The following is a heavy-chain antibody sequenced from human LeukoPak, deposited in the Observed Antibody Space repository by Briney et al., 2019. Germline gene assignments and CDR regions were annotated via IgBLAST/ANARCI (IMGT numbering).Heavy chain of an antibody. CDR2: ISYDGSNK. CDR3: GRGSVGFGELNY. D-gene: IGHD3-10*01. CDR1: GFTFSSYA. V-gene: IGHV3-30-3*01. J-gene: IGHJ4*02. Sequence: GGSLRLSCAASGFTFSSYAMHWVRQAPGKGLEWVAVISYDGSNKFYADSVKGRFTLSRDNSKNTLYLQMNSLRIEDAAVYYCGRGSVGFGELNYWGQGTLVTVSS.